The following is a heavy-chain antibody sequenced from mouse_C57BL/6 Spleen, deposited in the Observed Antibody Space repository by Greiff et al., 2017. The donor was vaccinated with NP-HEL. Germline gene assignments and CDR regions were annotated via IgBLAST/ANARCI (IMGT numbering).Heavy chain of an antibody. CDR1: GFTFSNYW. D-gene: IGHD1-3*01. CDR2: IRLKSDNYAT. J-gene: IGHJ1*03. Sequence: EVQVVESGGGLVQPGGSMKLSCVASGFTFSNYWMNWVRQSPEKGLEWVAQIRLKSDNYATHYAESVKGRFTISRDDSKSSVYLQMNNLRAEDTGIYYCTGRDNYSHWYFDVWGTGTTVTVSS. V-gene: IGHV6-3*01. CDR3: TGRDNYSHWYFDV.